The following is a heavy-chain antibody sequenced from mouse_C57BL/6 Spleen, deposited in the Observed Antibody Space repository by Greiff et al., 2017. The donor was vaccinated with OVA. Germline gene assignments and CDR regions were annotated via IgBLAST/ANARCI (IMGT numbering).Heavy chain of an antibody. J-gene: IGHJ1*03. V-gene: IGHV14-4*01. D-gene: IGHD1-1*01. Sequence: EVKLMESGAELVRPGASVKLSCTASGFNIKDDYMHWVKQRPEQGLEWIGWIDPENGDTEYASKFQDKATITADTSSNTAYLQLSSLTSEDTAVYYCTTDTTVVAHWYFDVWGTGTTVTVSS. CDR3: TTDTTVVAHWYFDV. CDR2: IDPENGDT. CDR1: GFNIKDDY.